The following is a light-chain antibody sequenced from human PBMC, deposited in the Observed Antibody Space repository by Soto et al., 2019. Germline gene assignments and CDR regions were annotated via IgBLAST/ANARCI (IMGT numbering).Light chain of an antibody. Sequence: QAVLTQPASVSGSPGQSITISFVCTSGDIGDYNYVSWYQQHPGKVPKVIIYDVSNRPSGVSYRFSGTKSGNTASLTVSGLQAEDEADYYCCSYTRSGTLIFGTGTKVTVL. J-gene: IGLJ1*01. V-gene: IGLV2-14*01. CDR3: CSYTRSGTLI. CDR2: DVS. CDR1: SGDIGDYNY.